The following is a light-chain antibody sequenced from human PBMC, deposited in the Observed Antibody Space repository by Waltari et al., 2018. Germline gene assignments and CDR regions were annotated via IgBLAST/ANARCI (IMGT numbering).Light chain of an antibody. CDR3: QEYDSLPVT. Sequence: DIQMTQSPSSLSASDVDRVNSTCRARQSVKNNLAWYQQAPGKAPKVLIHKASRLESGAPSRFSGSGYGTEFTLTISSLQPDDFATYYCQEYDSLPVTFGGGTKVEI. J-gene: IGKJ4*01. CDR1: QSVKNN. V-gene: IGKV1-5*03. CDR2: KAS.